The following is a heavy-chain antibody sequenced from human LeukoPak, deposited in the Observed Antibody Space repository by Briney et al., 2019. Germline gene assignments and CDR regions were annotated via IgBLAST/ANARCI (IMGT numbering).Heavy chain of an antibody. CDR2: IYYSGST. CDR1: GGSISSGGFS. D-gene: IGHD6-19*01. CDR3: ARGASIAVAGTGWFDP. J-gene: IGHJ5*02. V-gene: IGHV4-31*11. Sequence: SETLSLTCGVSGGSISSGGFSWSWIRQPPGKGLEWIGYIYYSGSTYYNPSLKSRVTISVDTSKNQFSLKLSSVTAADTAVYYCARGASIAVAGTGWFDPWGQGTLVTVSS.